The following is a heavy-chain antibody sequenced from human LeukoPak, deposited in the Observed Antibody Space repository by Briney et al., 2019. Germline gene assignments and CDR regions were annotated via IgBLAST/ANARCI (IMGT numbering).Heavy chain of an antibody. CDR1: GFTVSSNY. D-gene: IGHD2-2*01. CDR3: AKTGGQLLEGLYYFDY. Sequence: QPGGSLRLSCAASGFTVSSNYMSWVRQAPGKGLEWVSVIYSGGSTNYADSVKGRFTISRDNAENTLYLQMNSLRAEDTAVYYCAKTGGQLLEGLYYFDYWGQGTLVTVSS. V-gene: IGHV3-53*05. CDR2: IYSGGST. J-gene: IGHJ4*02.